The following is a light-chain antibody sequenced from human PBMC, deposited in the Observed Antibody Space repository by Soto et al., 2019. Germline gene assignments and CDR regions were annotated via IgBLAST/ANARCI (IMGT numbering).Light chain of an antibody. Sequence: ERVMTQSPATLSVSPCERATLSCRASQSVSSDLAWYQQKPGQALRLLIYGASTRATGIPARFSGSGSGTDFTLTISSLQSEDFAVYYCQQYNDWPQTFGQGTKVDIK. J-gene: IGKJ1*01. V-gene: IGKV3-15*01. CDR1: QSVSSD. CDR2: GAS. CDR3: QQYNDWPQT.